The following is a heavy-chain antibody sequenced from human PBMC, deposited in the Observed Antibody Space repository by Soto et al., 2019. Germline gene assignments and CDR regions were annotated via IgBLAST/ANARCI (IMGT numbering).Heavy chain of an antibody. CDR1: GGSISDYY. J-gene: IGHJ4*02. CDR2: IHSSGNT. D-gene: IGHD3-9*01. CDR3: ARERPDWSISWGYFDY. V-gene: IGHV4-4*07. Sequence: QVQLQESGPGLVKPSDTLSLTCTVSGGSISDYYWSWIRQPAGKGPEWIGRIHSSGNTNYNPTLKSRVAMSVATSKNQYSLKLTSVTAADTAVYYGARERPDWSISWGYFDYWGQGALVTVSS.